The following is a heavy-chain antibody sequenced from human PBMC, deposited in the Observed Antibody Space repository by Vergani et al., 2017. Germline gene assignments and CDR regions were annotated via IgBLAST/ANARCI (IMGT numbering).Heavy chain of an antibody. D-gene: IGHD3-16*01. CDR3: AGGGASHNYGMDV. V-gene: IGHV4-34*01. Sequence: QVQLQQWGAGLLKPSEILSLTCAVYGGSFSGYYWSWIRQPPGKGLEWIGEINHSGSTNYNPSLKSRVTISVDTSKNQFSLKLSSVTAADTAVYYCAGGGASHNYGMDVWGQGTTVTVSS. CDR2: INHSGST. J-gene: IGHJ6*02. CDR1: GGSFSGYY.